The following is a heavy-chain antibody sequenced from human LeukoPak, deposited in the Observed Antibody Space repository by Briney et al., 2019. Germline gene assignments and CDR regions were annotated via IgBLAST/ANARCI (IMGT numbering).Heavy chain of an antibody. V-gene: IGHV1-18*01. J-gene: IGHJ4*02. D-gene: IGHD5-18*01. CDR1: GYIYTNYG. CDR2: ISGYNGKT. Sequence: ASVKVSCKTSGYIYTNYGLSWVRQAPGHGFEWMGWISGYNGKTNSAQNFQGRVTMTTDTSTTTAYMELRSLRSDDTAVYYCARDTGYSYASGTLDFWGPGTLVTVSS. CDR3: ARDTGYSYASGTLDF.